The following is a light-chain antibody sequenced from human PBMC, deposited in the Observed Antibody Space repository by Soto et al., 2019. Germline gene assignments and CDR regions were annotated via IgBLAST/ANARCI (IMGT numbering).Light chain of an antibody. CDR2: GAS. V-gene: IGKV3-20*01. Sequence: EIVMTQSPGTLSLSPGERATLSCRASQSVSSGYLAWYQQKPGQAPRLLIYGASSRATGIPDRFSGSGSGTDFTLTISRLEPEDFAVYYCQQYSRSPRTFGPGTKVDIK. CDR1: QSVSSGY. CDR3: QQYSRSPRT. J-gene: IGKJ3*01.